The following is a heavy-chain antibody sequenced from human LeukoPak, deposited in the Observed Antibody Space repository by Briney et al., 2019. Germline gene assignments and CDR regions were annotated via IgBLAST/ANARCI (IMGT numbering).Heavy chain of an antibody. V-gene: IGHV3-21*01. Sequence: GGSLRLSCAASGFTFSSYSMNWVRQAPGKGLEWVSSISSSSSYIYYADSVKGRFTISRDNAKNSLYLQMNSLRAEDTAVYYCARVRGVQHYFDYWGQGTLVTVSS. CDR3: ARVRGVQHYFDY. CDR2: ISSSSSYI. J-gene: IGHJ4*02. CDR1: GFTFSSYS. D-gene: IGHD2-2*01.